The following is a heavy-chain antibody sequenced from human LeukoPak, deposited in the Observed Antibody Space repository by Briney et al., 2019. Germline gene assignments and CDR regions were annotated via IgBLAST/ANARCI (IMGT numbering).Heavy chain of an antibody. Sequence: SETLSLACTVAGGSISSGSYYWSWIRQPAGKGLEWIGRIYTSGSTNYNPSLKSRFTVSVDTSKHQFSLKLSSVTAADTAVYYCARERDYVWGSYRYSPCFDYWGQGTLVTVSS. D-gene: IGHD3-16*02. CDR1: GGSISSGSYY. CDR2: IYTSGST. V-gene: IGHV4-61*02. J-gene: IGHJ4*02. CDR3: ARERDYVWGSYRYSPCFDY.